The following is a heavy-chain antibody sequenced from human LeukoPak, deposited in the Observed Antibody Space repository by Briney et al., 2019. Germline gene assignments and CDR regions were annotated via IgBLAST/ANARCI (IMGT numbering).Heavy chain of an antibody. J-gene: IGHJ5*02. V-gene: IGHV4-34*01. CDR2: INHSGST. CDR3: ARGGTLAPQYCSSTSCLKGCNWFDP. CDR1: GGSFSGYY. D-gene: IGHD2-2*01. Sequence: PSETLSLTCAVYGGSFSGYYWSWIRQPPGKGLEWIGEINHSGSTNYNPSLKSRVTISVDTSKNQFSLKLSSVTAAGTAVYYCARGGTLAPQYCSSTSCLKGCNWFDPWGQGTLVTVSS.